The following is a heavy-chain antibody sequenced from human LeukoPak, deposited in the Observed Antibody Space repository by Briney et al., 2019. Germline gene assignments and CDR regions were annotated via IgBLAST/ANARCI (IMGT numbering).Heavy chain of an antibody. CDR3: AKKGEGRIYPSYFFDF. D-gene: IGHD2-15*01. V-gene: IGHV3-23*01. CDR2: ISGSGGST. Sequence: QPGGSLRLSCAASGFTFSSYAMSWVRQAPGKGLEWVSAISGSGGSTYYADSVKGRFTISRDNSKNTLYLEMNSLRAEDTAVYFCAKKGEGRIYPSYFFDFWGQGTLVTVSS. CDR1: GFTFSSYA. J-gene: IGHJ4*02.